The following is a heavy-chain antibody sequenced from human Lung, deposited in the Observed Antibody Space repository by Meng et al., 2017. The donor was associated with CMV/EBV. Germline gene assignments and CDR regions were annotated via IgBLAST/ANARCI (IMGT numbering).Heavy chain of an antibody. V-gene: IGHV4-4*02. J-gene: IGHJ1*01. CDR2: IPHRGSS. CDR1: GDSITNHNW. Sequence: RGPGQALVKPSETLSLTCAVSGDSITNHNWWAWVRQPPGKGLEWIGEIPHRGSSAYNPSLKSRVSMSIDKSKNQFSLKLTSVTAADTAVYHCLRRSGGSVWGQGTLVTVSS. D-gene: IGHD3-10*01. CDR3: LRRSGGSV.